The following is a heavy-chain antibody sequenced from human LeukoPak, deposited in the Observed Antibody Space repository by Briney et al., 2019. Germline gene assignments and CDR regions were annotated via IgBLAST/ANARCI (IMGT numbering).Heavy chain of an antibody. CDR3: ARGSDRNWFDP. CDR2: IYHSGST. J-gene: IGHJ5*02. CDR1: GGSISSSNW. Sequence: SETLSLTCAVSGGSISSSNWWSWVRQPPGKGLEWIGEIYHSGSTNYNPSLKSRVTISVDTSKNQFSLKLRSVTAADTAVYYCARGSDRNWFDPWGQGTLVTVSS. V-gene: IGHV4-4*02.